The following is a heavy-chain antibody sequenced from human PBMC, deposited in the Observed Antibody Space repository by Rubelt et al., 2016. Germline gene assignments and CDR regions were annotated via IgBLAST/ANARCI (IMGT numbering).Heavy chain of an antibody. CDR3: ARGGGRFGFGPKDAFDI. CDR1: RFNFDDYW. Sequence: EVQLVQSGGGLVQPGGSLRLSCAASRFNFDDYWMSWVRQAPGKGLEWVANIKKDGRDKHYVDSVKGRFTNPNKHANNSMYLQMNSLTAEDTALYYCARGGGRFGFGPKDAFDIWGQGTMVTVSS. CDR2: IKKDGRDK. V-gene: IGHV3-7*01. D-gene: IGHD3-16*01. J-gene: IGHJ3*02.